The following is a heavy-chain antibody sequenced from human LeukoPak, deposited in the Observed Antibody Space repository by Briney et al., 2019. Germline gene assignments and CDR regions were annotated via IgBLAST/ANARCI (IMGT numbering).Heavy chain of an antibody. CDR3: AIHPSDSSGYFPY. Sequence: WASVKVSCKASGYTFSSCAINWVRQAPGQGLEYMGWIDTKTGNPTYAQGFTGRFVFSLDTSVSTAYLQISSLKAEDTAVYYCAIHPSDSSGYFPYWGQGALVTVSS. D-gene: IGHD3-22*01. CDR2: IDTKTGNP. V-gene: IGHV7-4-1*02. J-gene: IGHJ4*02. CDR1: GYTFSSCA.